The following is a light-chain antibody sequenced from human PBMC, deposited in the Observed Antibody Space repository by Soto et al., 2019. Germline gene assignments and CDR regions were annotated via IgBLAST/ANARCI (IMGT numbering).Light chain of an antibody. J-gene: IGKJ3*01. V-gene: IGKV3-20*01. CDR3: QQYGNSPFT. CDR2: GAS. Sequence: EIVLTQSPGTLSLSPGERATLSCRASQSVSSSYLAWYQQKPGQAPRLLIYGASSSATGIPDRFSGSGSGADFTLTISRLEPEDFAVYYCQQYGNSPFTFGPGTKVDIK. CDR1: QSVSSSY.